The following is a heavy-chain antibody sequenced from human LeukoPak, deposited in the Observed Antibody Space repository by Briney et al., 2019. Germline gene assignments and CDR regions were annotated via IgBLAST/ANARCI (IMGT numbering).Heavy chain of an antibody. CDR1: GYTFTGYY. J-gene: IGHJ6*02. D-gene: IGHD6-19*01. CDR2: INPNSGGT. V-gene: IGHV1-2*04. CDR3: AREKGVAGNYYYYGMDV. Sequence: ASVKVSCKASGYTFTGYYMHWVRQAPGQGLEWMGWINPNSGGTNYAQKFQGWVTMTRDTSISTAYMELSRLRSDDTAVYYCAREKGVAGNYYYYGMDVWGQGTTVTVSS.